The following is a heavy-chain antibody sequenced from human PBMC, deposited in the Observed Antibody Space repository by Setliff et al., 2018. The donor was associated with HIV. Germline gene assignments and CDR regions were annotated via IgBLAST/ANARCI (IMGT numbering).Heavy chain of an antibody. CDR1: SYSISSGYY. J-gene: IGHJ3*02. Sequence: LSLTCAVSSYSISSGYYWGWIRQPPGKGLEWIGNIYHSGSTYYNPSLKSRVTISLDTSRNQFSLKLGSVTAADTAMYYCAREHCSGGSCNGFDIWGQGTMVTVSS. D-gene: IGHD2-15*01. V-gene: IGHV4-38-2*01. CDR3: AREHCSGGSCNGFDI. CDR2: IYHSGST.